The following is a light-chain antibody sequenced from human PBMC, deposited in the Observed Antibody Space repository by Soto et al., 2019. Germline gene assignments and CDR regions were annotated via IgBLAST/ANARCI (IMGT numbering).Light chain of an antibody. V-gene: IGKV3-15*01. CDR3: QQYNNWPPGT. CDR1: QSVSSN. CDR2: GAS. Sequence: EIVMTQSPATLSVSPGERATLSCRASQSVSSNLAWYQQKPGQAPRLLIYGASTRATGIPARFSGSGSGTEFTLTISSLQSEDFAVYYCQQYNNWPPGTFGPGTKVELK. J-gene: IGKJ1*01.